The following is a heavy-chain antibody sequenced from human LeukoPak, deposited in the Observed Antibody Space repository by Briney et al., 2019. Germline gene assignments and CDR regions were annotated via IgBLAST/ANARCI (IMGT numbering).Heavy chain of an antibody. Sequence: PGGSLRLSCAASEFTFSSYSMDWVRQAPGKGLGWVSYITNSGNSKSYADSVKGRFTISRDNSKNTLYLQMNSLRAEDTAVYYCAKAPFYYYDSSGYYYVWGQGTLVTVSS. V-gene: IGHV3-48*01. J-gene: IGHJ4*02. CDR1: EFTFSSYS. D-gene: IGHD3-22*01. CDR2: ITNSGNSK. CDR3: AKAPFYYYDSSGYYYV.